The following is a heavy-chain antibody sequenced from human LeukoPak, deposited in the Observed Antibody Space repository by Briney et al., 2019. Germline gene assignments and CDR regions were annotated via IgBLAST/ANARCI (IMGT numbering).Heavy chain of an antibody. D-gene: IGHD6-13*01. CDR2: IYYSGSA. CDR1: GGSFSSYY. Sequence: SETLSLTCTVSGGSFSSYYWSWIRQPPGKGLEWIGYIYYSGSANYNPSLKSRVSISVDTSKNQFSLKLTSVTAADTAVYYCARAGTYSSSWPFDYWGQGTLVTVSS. CDR3: ARAGTYSSSWPFDY. J-gene: IGHJ4*02. V-gene: IGHV4-59*01.